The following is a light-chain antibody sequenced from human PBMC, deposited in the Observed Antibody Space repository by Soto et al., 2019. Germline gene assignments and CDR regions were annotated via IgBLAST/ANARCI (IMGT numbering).Light chain of an antibody. CDR1: QSVSSSY. V-gene: IGKV3-20*01. CDR2: GAS. CDR3: QQYGSSPLYP. Sequence: EIVLTQSPGTLSLSPGERATLSCRASQSVSSSYLAWYQQKPGQAPRLLIYGASSRATGIPDRFSGSGSGTAFTLTISRLEPEDFAVYYCQQYGSSPLYPFGQGTKLEIK. J-gene: IGKJ2*01.